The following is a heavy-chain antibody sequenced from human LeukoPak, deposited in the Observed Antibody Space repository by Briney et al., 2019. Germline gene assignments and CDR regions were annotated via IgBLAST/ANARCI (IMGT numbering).Heavy chain of an antibody. CDR1: GITLTNYG. CDR2: ISDTGGRT. J-gene: IGHJ4*02. CDR3: AKRGVVIRVILVGFHKEAYYFDS. V-gene: IGHV3-23*01. D-gene: IGHD3-22*01. Sequence: GGSLRLSCAVSGITLTNYGMTWVRQAPGKGLEWVAGISDTGGRTNYADSVKGRFTISRDNPKNTLYLQMNSLRAEDTAVYFCAKRGVVIRVILVGFHKEAYYFDSWGQGALVTVSS.